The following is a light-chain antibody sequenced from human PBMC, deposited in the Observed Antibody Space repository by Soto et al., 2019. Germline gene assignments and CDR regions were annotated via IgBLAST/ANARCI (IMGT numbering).Light chain of an antibody. CDR1: NIGSKS. CDR3: QVWESSSDHVV. V-gene: IGLV3-21*02. Sequence: SYELTQPPSVSVAPGQTARITCGGNNIGSKSVHWYQQKPGQAPVLVVYDDIDRPSGIPERFSGSNSGNTATLTISRVEAGDEADYYCQVWESSSDHVVFGGGNKLTVL. CDR2: DDI. J-gene: IGLJ2*01.